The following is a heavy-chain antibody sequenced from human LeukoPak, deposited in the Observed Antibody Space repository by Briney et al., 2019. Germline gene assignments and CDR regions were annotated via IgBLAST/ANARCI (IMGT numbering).Heavy chain of an antibody. Sequence: ASVKVSCKASGYTFTSYGINWVRQAPGQGLEWMGWIRVYNGNTIYAQKLQGRVTMTRDMSTSTDYMELSSLRSEDTAVYYCARDNSVEDTAWWFDPWGQGTLVTVSS. V-gene: IGHV1-18*01. CDR1: GYTFTSYG. D-gene: IGHD4-23*01. CDR2: IRVYNGNT. CDR3: ARDNSVEDTAWWFDP. J-gene: IGHJ5*02.